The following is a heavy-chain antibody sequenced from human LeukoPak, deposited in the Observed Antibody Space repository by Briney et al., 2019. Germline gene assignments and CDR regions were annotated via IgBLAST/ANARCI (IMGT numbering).Heavy chain of an antibody. CDR3: ASRAWFGELYIDY. CDR2: INSDGSST. CDR1: GFTFSSYW. J-gene: IGHJ4*02. Sequence: GGSLRLSCAASGFTFSSYWMHWVRQAPGKGLVWVSRINSDGSSTSYADSVKGRLTISRDNAKNTLYLQMNSLRAEDTAVYYCASRAWFGELYIDYWGQGTLVTVSS. D-gene: IGHD3-10*01. V-gene: IGHV3-74*01.